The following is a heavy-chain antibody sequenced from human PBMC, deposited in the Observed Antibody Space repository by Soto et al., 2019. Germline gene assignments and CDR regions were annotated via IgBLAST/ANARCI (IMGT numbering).Heavy chain of an antibody. J-gene: IGHJ4*02. V-gene: IGHV3-7*03. CDR2: IKQDGSEK. Sequence: GGSLRLSCAASGFTFTTYWMSWVRQAPGKGLEWVANIKQDGSEKYYVDSVRGRFTISRDNAWNSVSLQMNSLGVEDTAVYFCAREWRPPLAVFDYWGQGVLVTVPQ. CDR1: GFTFTTYW. CDR3: AREWRPPLAVFDY.